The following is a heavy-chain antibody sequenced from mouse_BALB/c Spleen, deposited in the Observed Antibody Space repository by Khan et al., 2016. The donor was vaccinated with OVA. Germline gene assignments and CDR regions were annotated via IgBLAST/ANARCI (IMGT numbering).Heavy chain of an antibody. J-gene: IGHJ4*01. Sequence: EVELVESGGGLVQPGGSLKLSCATSGFTFSDYYIYWVRQTPEKRLEWVAYISNGGGFTYYPDTIEGRFTISRDYAKNTLYLQMRRPKSEDTAMYYCARQLNGAMDYWGQGTSVTVSS. V-gene: IGHV5-12*02. CDR1: GFTFSDYY. CDR2: ISNGGGFT. CDR3: ARQLNGAMDY. D-gene: IGHD1-3*01.